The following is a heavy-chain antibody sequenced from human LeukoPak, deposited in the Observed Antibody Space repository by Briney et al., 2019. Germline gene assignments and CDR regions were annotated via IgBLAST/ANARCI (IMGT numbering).Heavy chain of an antibody. CDR3: ARVEDYAYYFDY. CDR2: INWNGGST. Sequence: GGSLRLSCAASGFTFDDYGMSWVRHAPGKGLEWVSGINWNGGSTGYADSVKGRFTISRDNAKNSLYLQMNSLRAEDTALYYCARVEDYAYYFDYWGQGTLVTVSS. D-gene: IGHD4/OR15-4a*01. V-gene: IGHV3-20*04. CDR1: GFTFDDYG. J-gene: IGHJ4*02.